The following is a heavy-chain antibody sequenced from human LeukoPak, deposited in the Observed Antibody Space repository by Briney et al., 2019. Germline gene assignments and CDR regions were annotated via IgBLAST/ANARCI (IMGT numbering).Heavy chain of an antibody. J-gene: IGHJ4*02. Sequence: SETLSLTCAVSGGSISSGGYSWSWIRQPPGKGLEWIGYIYHSGSTYYNPSLKSRVTISVDRSKNQFSLKLSSVTAADTAVYYCARCRKDSGSYLFDYWGQGTLVTVSS. CDR2: IYHSGST. D-gene: IGHD1-26*01. V-gene: IGHV4-30-2*01. CDR1: GGSISSGGYS. CDR3: ARCRKDSGSYLFDY.